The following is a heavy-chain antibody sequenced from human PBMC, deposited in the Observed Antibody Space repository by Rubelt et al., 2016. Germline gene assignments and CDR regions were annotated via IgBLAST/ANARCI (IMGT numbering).Heavy chain of an antibody. V-gene: IGHV3-7*03. CDR2: LKQDGSEK. Sequence: VRQAPGKGLEWVANLKQDGSEKYYVDSVKGRFTISRENAKNSLYLQMNSLRADDTAIYYCATEYSSSSSASQYWGQGTLVTVST. CDR3: ATEYSSSSSASQY. D-gene: IGHD6-6*01. J-gene: IGHJ4*02.